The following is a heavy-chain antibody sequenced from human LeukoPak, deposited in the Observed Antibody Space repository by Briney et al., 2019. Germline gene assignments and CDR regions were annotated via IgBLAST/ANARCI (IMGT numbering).Heavy chain of an antibody. CDR2: ISSSSSTI. D-gene: IGHD2-21*02. Sequence: GGSLRLSCAASGSTFSSYSMNWVRQAPGKGLEWVSYISSSSSTIYYADSVKGRFTISRDNAKNSLYLQMNSLRAEDTAVYYCAREGVTRFDYWGQGTLVTVSS. J-gene: IGHJ4*02. CDR1: GSTFSSYS. V-gene: IGHV3-48*01. CDR3: AREGVTRFDY.